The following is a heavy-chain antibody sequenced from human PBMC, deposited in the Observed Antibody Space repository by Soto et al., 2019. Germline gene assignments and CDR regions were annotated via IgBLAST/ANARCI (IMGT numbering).Heavy chain of an antibody. Sequence: EVQLLESGGDLVQPGGSLRLSCAASGFTFSNYAMGWVRQAPGKGLEWVSTITSGGTTYYADSVKGRFTISSDNSKNTVDLQMKSLRDDDTAVYYCAKERLGRGFDYWGKGTLVTVSS. CDR2: ITSGGTT. D-gene: IGHD1-26*01. CDR3: AKERLGRGFDY. V-gene: IGHV3-23*01. J-gene: IGHJ4*02. CDR1: GFTFSNYA.